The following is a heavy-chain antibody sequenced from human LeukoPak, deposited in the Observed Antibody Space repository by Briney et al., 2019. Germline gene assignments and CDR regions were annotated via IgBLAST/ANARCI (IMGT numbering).Heavy chain of an antibody. CDR3: ARDPGLVPAANDY. CDR1: GGTFSSYT. CDR2: IIPILGIA. Sequence: SVKVSCKASGGTFSSYTISWVRRAPGQGLEWMGRIIPILGIANYAQKFQGRVTITADKSTSTAYMELSSLRSEDTAVYYCARDPGLVPAANDYWGQGTLVTVSS. J-gene: IGHJ4*02. D-gene: IGHD2-2*01. V-gene: IGHV1-69*04.